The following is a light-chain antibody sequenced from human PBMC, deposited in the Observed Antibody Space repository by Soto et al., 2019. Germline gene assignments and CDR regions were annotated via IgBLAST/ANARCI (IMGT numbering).Light chain of an antibody. V-gene: IGLV2-23*03. CDR3: CSYRGSSTFV. CDR1: SSDVGSYNL. CDR2: EGS. Sequence: QSALTQPASVSGSPGQSITISCTGTSSDVGSYNLVSWYQQHPGKAPKLMIYEGSKRPSGVSNRFSGSKSGNTASLTISGLQAEDEADYYCCSYRGSSTFVFGGGTKVTVL. J-gene: IGLJ2*01.